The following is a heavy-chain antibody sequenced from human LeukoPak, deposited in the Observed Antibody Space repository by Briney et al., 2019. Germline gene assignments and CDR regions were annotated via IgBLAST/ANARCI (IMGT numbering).Heavy chain of an antibody. Sequence: GGSLRLSCAASGFTFSSYSMNWVRQAPGKGLEWVSSISSSSSYIYHADSVKGRFTISRDNAKNSLYLQMSSLRAEDTAVYYCARILGYDFWSGYYTDEIYFDYWGQGTLVTVSS. D-gene: IGHD3-3*01. CDR3: ARILGYDFWSGYYTDEIYFDY. CDR2: ISSSSSYI. CDR1: GFTFSSYS. J-gene: IGHJ4*02. V-gene: IGHV3-21*01.